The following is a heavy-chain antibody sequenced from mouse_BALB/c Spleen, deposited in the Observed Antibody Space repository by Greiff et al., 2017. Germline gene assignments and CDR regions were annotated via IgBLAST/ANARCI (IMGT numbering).Heavy chain of an antibody. Sequence: VQLKQSGPELVKPGASVKMSCKASGYTFTSYVMHWVKQKPGQGLEWIGYINPYNDGTKYNEKFKGKATLTVDKSSSTAYRELRSLTSEDSAVYYCARGNYGNYHAMDYWGQGTSVTVSS. J-gene: IGHJ4*01. D-gene: IGHD2-1*01. CDR2: INPYNDGT. V-gene: IGHV1-14*01. CDR1: GYTFTSYV. CDR3: ARGNYGNYHAMDY.